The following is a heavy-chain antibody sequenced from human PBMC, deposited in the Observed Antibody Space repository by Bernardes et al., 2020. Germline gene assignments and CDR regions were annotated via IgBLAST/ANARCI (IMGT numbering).Heavy chain of an antibody. D-gene: IGHD2-15*01. CDR1: GFTFDDYA. CDR3: AKVGGDRRRYCSGGSCYSHYYYYYMDV. CDR2: ISWNSGSI. V-gene: IGHV3-9*01. Sequence: GGSLRLSCAASGFTFDDYAMHWVRQAPGKGLEWVSGISWNSGSIGYADSVKGRFTISRDNAKNSLYLQMNSLRAEDTALYYCAKVGGDRRRYCSGGSCYSHYYYYYMDVWGKGTTVTVSS. J-gene: IGHJ6*03.